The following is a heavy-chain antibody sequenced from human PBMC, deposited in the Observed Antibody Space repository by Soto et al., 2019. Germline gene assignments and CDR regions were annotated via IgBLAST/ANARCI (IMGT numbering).Heavy chain of an antibody. J-gene: IGHJ3*02. D-gene: IGHD3-16*01. CDR1: GESFTDYF. Sequence: QVQLQQWGAGLLKPSETLSLTCAVYGESFTDYFWSWIRQPPGKTLEWIGEINDVGTTNYNPSLQGRVTISVDVSQSQFSLRLTSVTAADTGVYYCVKNLFTFAYGGQDVFDIWGQGTLVTVSS. V-gene: IGHV4-34*01. CDR3: VKNLFTFAYGGQDVFDI. CDR2: INDVGTT.